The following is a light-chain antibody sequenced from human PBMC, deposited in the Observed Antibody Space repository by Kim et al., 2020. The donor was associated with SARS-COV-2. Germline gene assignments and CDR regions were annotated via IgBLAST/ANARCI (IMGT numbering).Light chain of an antibody. CDR2: AKN. CDR1: SLRSYY. Sequence: SSELTQDPAVSVALRQTVRITCQGDSLRSYYATWYQQKPGQAPVLVIFAKNNRPPGIPKRFSGSGSGNTASLTITGAQAEDEADYYCNSRDSSANHLLFGGGTQLTVL. J-gene: IGLJ2*01. V-gene: IGLV3-19*01. CDR3: NSRDSSANHLL.